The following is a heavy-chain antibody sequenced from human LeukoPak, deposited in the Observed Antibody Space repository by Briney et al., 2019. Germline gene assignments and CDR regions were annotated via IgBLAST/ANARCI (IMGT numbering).Heavy chain of an antibody. CDR1: GFTFHDYA. J-gene: IGHJ2*01. CDR3: TRGGAAVTGRGTGDFDL. D-gene: IGHD6-19*01. CDR2: ISWNSRTT. V-gene: IGHV3-9*01. Sequence: GGSLRLSCAASGFTFHDYAMHWIRQAPGEGLEWVSVISWNSRTTDYTDAVGGRFTITRDNAKNALFLQMNSLRVEDTAFYYCTRGGAAVTGRGTGDFDLWGRGTLVIVSS.